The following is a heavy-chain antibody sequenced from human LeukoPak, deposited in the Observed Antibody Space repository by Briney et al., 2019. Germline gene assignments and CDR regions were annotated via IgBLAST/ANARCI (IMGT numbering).Heavy chain of an antibody. Sequence: SETLSLTCNVSGGSISSSSYYWGWVRQPPGKGLEWIGSIHYRGSTYYKPSLESRVTISLDTSKNQFSLKMSSVTAADTAVYFCASGRYFDLWGRGTLVTVSS. CDR2: IHYRGST. CDR3: ASGRYFDL. V-gene: IGHV4-39*07. J-gene: IGHJ2*01. CDR1: GGSISSSSYY.